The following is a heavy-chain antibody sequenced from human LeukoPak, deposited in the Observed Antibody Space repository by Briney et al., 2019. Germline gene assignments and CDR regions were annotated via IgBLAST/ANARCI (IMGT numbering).Heavy chain of an antibody. J-gene: IGHJ3*02. V-gene: IGHV1-18*01. Sequence: GASVKVSCKASGYTFTSYVISWVRQAPGQGLEWMGWIGAYNGNTNYAQKLQGRVTMTTDTSTSTAYMELRSLRSDDTAVYYCARWRGVYYYDSSCAHAFYIWGQGTMVTVSS. D-gene: IGHD3-22*01. CDR1: GYTFTSYV. CDR3: ARWRGVYYYDSSCAHAFYI. CDR2: IGAYNGNT.